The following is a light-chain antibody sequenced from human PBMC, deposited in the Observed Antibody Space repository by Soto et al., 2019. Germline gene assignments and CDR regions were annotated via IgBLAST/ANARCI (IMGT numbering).Light chain of an antibody. CDR2: GAS. J-gene: IGKJ3*01. CDR3: QQYGRSPFT. V-gene: IGKV3-20*01. Sequence: EIVLTQSPGTLSLSPGERATLSCRASQSVSSNNLAWYQQRPGQAPRVVIYGASTRATGIPERFSGSGSGTDFTLTISRLEPKDFAVYYCQQYGRSPFTFGPGTKVDIK. CDR1: QSVSSNN.